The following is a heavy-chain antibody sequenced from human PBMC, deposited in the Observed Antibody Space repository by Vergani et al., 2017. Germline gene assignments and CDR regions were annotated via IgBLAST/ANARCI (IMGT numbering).Heavy chain of an antibody. V-gene: IGHV1-69*04. D-gene: IGHD6-19*01. J-gene: IGHJ3*01. CDR3: AGGGEISGWSVFL. CDR1: GGTFSSYA. Sequence: QVQLVQSGAEVKKPGASVKVSCKASGGTFSSYAISWVRQAPGQGLEWMGRIIPILGIENYAQKFQGRVTITADKSTSTAYMELSSLGSEDAAVYYCAGGGEISGWSVFLWGQGTMVTVSS. CDR2: IIPILGIE.